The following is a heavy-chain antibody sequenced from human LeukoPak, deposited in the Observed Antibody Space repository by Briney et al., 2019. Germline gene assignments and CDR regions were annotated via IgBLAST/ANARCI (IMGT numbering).Heavy chain of an antibody. CDR3: ARYLGGSSASDI. CDR2: ISAYTGNT. D-gene: IGHD2-15*01. CDR1: GYTFTSYG. Sequence: ASVKVSCKASGYTFTSYGLSWVRQAPGQGLEWMGWISAYTGNTNYAQKLQGIVTMTTDTSTSTAFMELRSLRSDDTAAYYCARYLGGSSASDIWGQGTIVTVSS. V-gene: IGHV1-18*04. J-gene: IGHJ3*02.